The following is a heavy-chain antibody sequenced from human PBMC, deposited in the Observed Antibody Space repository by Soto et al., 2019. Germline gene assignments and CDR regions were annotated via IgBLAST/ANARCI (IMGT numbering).Heavy chain of an antibody. J-gene: IGHJ4*02. CDR2: IIPILGIA. Sequence: QVQLVQSGAEVKKPGSSVKVSCKASGGTFSSYTISWVRQAPGQGLEWMGRIIPILGIANYAQKFQGRVTITADKSTSTAYTELSHLRTEHKAAYYCAPHDSALGGSGKLDYWGQGTLVTVST. CDR1: GGTFSSYT. D-gene: IGHD3-10*01. CDR3: APHDSALGGSGKLDY. V-gene: IGHV1-69*02.